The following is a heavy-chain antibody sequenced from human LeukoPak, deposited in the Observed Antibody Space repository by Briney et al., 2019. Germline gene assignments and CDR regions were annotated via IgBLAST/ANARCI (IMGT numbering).Heavy chain of an antibody. CDR2: ISSTNSDI. D-gene: IGHD6-13*01. J-gene: IGHJ4*02. CDR3: ARDGYSSSWTLGY. CDR1: GFTFSSNY. Sequence: GGSLRLSCAASGFTFSSNYMNWVRQAPGKGLEWVSSISSTNSDIYYADSVKGRFTISRDNAKNTLYLQMNSLRAEDTAVYYCARDGYSSSWTLGYWGQGTLVTVSS. V-gene: IGHV3-21*01.